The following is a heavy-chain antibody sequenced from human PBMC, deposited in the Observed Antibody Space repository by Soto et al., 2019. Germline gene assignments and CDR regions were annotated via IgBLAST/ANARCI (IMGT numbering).Heavy chain of an antibody. CDR2: IYYSGST. V-gene: IGHV4-59*12. CDR1: AGSISRYY. D-gene: IGHD2-15*01. J-gene: IGHJ4*02. CDR3: AREGGGYCSGGSCQFDY. Sequence: TSETLSLTYTGSAGSISRYYWSWIRQPPGKGLEWIGYIYYSGSTNYNPSLKSRVTISVDTSKNQFSLKLSSVTAADTAVYYCAREGGGYCSGGSCQFDYSGQGSLVTVS.